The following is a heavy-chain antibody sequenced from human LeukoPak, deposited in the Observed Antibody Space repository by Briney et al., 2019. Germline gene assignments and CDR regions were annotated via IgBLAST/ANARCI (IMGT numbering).Heavy chain of an antibody. D-gene: IGHD3-22*01. J-gene: IGHJ4*02. CDR2: ISYDGSNK. V-gene: IGHV3-30-3*01. CDR1: GFTFSSYA. CDR3: ARDRGFSTFDY. Sequence: GGSLRLSCAASGFTFSSYAMHWVRQAPGKGLEWVAVISYDGSNKYHADSVKGRFTISRDNAKNSLYLQMNSLRAEDTAVYYCARDRGFSTFDYWGQGTLVTVSA.